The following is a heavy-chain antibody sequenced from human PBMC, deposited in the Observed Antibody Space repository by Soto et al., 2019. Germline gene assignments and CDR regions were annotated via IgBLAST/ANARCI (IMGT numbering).Heavy chain of an antibody. CDR1: GGSFSGYY. J-gene: IGHJ6*03. V-gene: IGHV4-34*01. D-gene: IGHD5-18*01. Sequence: SETLSLTCAVYGGSFSGYYWSWIRQPPGKGLEWIGEINHSGSTNYNPSLKSRVTISVDTSKNQFSLKLSSVTAADTAVYYCARGGKRGYSYGLYYYYYYVDVWGKGTTVTVSS. CDR3: ARGGKRGYSYGLYYYYYYVDV. CDR2: INHSGST.